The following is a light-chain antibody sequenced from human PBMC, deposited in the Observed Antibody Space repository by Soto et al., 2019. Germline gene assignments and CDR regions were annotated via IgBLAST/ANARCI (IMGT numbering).Light chain of an antibody. CDR1: QSVSSN. CDR3: QQYNNGPPYT. Sequence: EIVMTQSPATLSVSPGERATLSCRASQSVSSNFAWYQQKPGQAPRLLIYGASTRATAIPARFSGSGSGTEFTLTISSLQSEDFAVYYCQQYNNGPPYTFGQGTKLEIK. J-gene: IGKJ2*01. CDR2: GAS. V-gene: IGKV3-15*01.